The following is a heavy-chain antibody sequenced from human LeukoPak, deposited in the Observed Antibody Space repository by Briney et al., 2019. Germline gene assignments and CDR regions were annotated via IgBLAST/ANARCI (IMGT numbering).Heavy chain of an antibody. CDR3: ARGEGYCSSTSCPKLKYYDY. J-gene: IGHJ4*02. V-gene: IGHV4-34*01. CDR2: INHSGST. CDR1: GGSFSGYY. D-gene: IGHD2-2*01. Sequence: SETLSLTCAVYGGSFSGYYWSWIRQPPGKGLEWIGEINHSGSTNYNPSLKSRVTISVDTSKNQFSLKLSSVTAADTAVYYCARGEGYCSSTSCPKLKYYDYWGQGTLVTVSS.